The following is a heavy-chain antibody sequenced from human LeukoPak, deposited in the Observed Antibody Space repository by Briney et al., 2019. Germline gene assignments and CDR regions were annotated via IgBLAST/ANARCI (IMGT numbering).Heavy chain of an antibody. V-gene: IGHV3-30*02. CDR1: GFTFSSYV. Sequence: GGSLRLSCAASGFTFSSYVMHWVRQAPGKGLEWVAFIRYDGSNKYYADSVKGRFTISRENSKNTLYLQMNSLRTEDTAVYYCATDSAPDFWGQGTLVTVSS. CDR3: ATDSAPDF. CDR2: IRYDGSNK. D-gene: IGHD3-10*01. J-gene: IGHJ4*02.